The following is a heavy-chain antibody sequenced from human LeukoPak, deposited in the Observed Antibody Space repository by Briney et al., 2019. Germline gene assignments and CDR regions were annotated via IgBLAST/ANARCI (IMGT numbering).Heavy chain of an antibody. J-gene: IGHJ4*02. CDR3: VRGLRYFDWLPHKYSDY. CDR1: GGSFSGYY. Sequence: PSETLSLTCAVYGGSFSGYYWSWIRQPPGKGLEWIGEINHSGSTNYNPSLKSRLTISVDTSKNQFSLKLSSVTAADTAVYYCVRGLRYFDWLPHKYSDYWGQGTLVTVSS. D-gene: IGHD3-9*01. CDR2: INHSGST. V-gene: IGHV4-34*01.